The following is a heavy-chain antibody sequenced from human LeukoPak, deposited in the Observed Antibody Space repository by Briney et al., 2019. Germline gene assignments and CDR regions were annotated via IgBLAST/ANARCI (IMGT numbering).Heavy chain of an antibody. Sequence: PSETLSLTCTVSGGXIGSSSYYWGWVRQPPGEGLEWIGSIYYSGNTYYNPSLKSRVTISVDTSKNQFSLKLSSVTAADTAVYYCARIHCGGGNCYAGDFDYWGQGSLVTVSS. CDR3: ARIHCGGGNCYAGDFDY. CDR2: IYYSGNT. J-gene: IGHJ4*02. CDR1: GGXIGSSSYY. V-gene: IGHV4-39*01. D-gene: IGHD2-15*01.